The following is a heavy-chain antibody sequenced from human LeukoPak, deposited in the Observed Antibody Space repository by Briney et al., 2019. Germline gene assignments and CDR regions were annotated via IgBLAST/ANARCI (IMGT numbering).Heavy chain of an antibody. CDR3: AKPLAVAGYYYYYYGMDV. V-gene: IGHV3-21*04. Sequence: GGSLRLSCAASGFTFSSYSMNWVRQAPGKGLEWVSSISSSSSYIYYADSVKGRFTISRDNSKNTLYLQMNSLRAEDTAVYYCAKPLAVAGYYYYYYGMDVWGQGTTVTVSS. J-gene: IGHJ6*02. CDR2: ISSSSSYI. D-gene: IGHD6-19*01. CDR1: GFTFSSYS.